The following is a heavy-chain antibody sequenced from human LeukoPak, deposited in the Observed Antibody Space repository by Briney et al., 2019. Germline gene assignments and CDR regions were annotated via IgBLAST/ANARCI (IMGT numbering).Heavy chain of an antibody. CDR1: GGSISSSSYY. D-gene: IGHD6-19*01. V-gene: IGHV4-39*07. Sequence: SETLSLTCTVSGGSISSSSYYWGWIRQPPGKGLEWIGSIYYSGSTYYNPSLKSRVTISVDTSKNQFSLKLSSVTAADTAVYYCARDQEDSSGWNWGQGTLVTVSS. CDR3: ARDQEDSSGWN. CDR2: IYYSGST. J-gene: IGHJ4*02.